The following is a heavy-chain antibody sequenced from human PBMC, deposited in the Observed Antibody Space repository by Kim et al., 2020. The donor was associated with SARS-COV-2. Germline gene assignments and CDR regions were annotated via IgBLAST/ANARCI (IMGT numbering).Heavy chain of an antibody. CDR3: ARGSFIGALRLEVFDDSFEL. CDR1: GDSISGTNFY. J-gene: IGHJ3*01. D-gene: IGHD3-16*01. CDR2: IYYSGST. V-gene: IGHV4-39*07. Sequence: SETLSLTCTVSGDSISGTNFYWGWIRQSPGKGLEWIGSIYYSGSTYYTPSLKSRVTISVDTSKNQFSLRLSSVTAADTAVYYCARGSFIGALRLEVFDDSFELWGQGKMVTVSS.